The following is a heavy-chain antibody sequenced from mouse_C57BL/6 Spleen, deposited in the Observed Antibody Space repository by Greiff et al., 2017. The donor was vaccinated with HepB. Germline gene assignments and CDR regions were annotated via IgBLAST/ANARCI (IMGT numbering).Heavy chain of an antibody. CDR1: GYAFSSSW. CDR3: ARWHYGSSYYFDY. V-gene: IGHV1-82*01. D-gene: IGHD1-1*01. Sequence: QVQLQQSGPELVKPGASVKISCKASGYAFSSSWMNWVKQRPGKGLEWIGRIYPGDGDTNYNGKFKGKATLTADKSSSTAYMQLSSLTSEDSAVYFCARWHYGSSYYFDYWGQGTPLTVSS. CDR2: IYPGDGDT. J-gene: IGHJ2*01.